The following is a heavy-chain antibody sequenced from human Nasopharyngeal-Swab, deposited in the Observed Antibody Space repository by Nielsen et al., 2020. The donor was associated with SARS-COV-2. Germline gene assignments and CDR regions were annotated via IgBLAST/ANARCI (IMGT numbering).Heavy chain of an antibody. CDR2: INWNGGST. D-gene: IGHD4-23*01. Sequence: GESLKISCAASGFTFDDYGMSWVRQAPGKGLEWVSGINWNGGSTGYADSVKGRFTISRDNAKNSLYLQMNSLRAEDTAVYYCARDRGSKDYGGKEAYWYFDLWGRGTLVTVSS. CDR1: GFTFDDYG. CDR3: ARDRGSKDYGGKEAYWYFDL. V-gene: IGHV3-20*04. J-gene: IGHJ2*01.